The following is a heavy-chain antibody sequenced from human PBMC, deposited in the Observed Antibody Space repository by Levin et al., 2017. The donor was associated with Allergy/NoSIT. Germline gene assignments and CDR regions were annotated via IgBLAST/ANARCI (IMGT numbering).Heavy chain of an antibody. D-gene: IGHD3-9*01. CDR1: GGSISSSSYY. J-gene: IGHJ3*02. CDR2: IYYSGST. V-gene: IGHV4-39*01. Sequence: SETLSLTCTVSGGSISSSSYYWGWIRQPPGKGLEWIGSIYYSGSTYYNPSLKSRVTISVDTSKNQFSLKLSSVTAADTAVYYCARQHTYYDILTGYYLGDAFDIWGQGTMVTVSS. CDR3: ARQHTYYDILTGYYLGDAFDI.